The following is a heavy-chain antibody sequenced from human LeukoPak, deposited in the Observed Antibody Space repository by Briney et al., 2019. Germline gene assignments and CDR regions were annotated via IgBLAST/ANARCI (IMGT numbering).Heavy chain of an antibody. V-gene: IGHV3-53*01. J-gene: IGHJ4*02. CDR2: IYSGGST. Sequence: GGSLRLSCAASGFTVSSIYMSWVRRAPGKGLEWVSVIYSGGSTYYAGSVKGRFTISRDNSKNTLYLQMNSLRAEDTAVYYCARGEGEMATVYFDYWGQGTLVTVSS. D-gene: IGHD5-24*01. CDR1: GFTVSSIY. CDR3: ARGEGEMATVYFDY.